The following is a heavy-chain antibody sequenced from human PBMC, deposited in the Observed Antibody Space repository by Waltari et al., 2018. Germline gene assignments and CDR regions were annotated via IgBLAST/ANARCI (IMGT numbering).Heavy chain of an antibody. V-gene: IGHV3-23*03. CDR2: IYSGGST. CDR3: APAAAAGDYFDY. J-gene: IGHJ4*02. Sequence: EVQLLESGGGLVQPGGSLRLSCAASGFTFSSYAMSWVRQAPGKGLEWVSVIYSGGSTYYADSVKGRFTISRDNSKNTLYLQMNSLRAEDTAVYYCAPAAAAGDYFDYWGQGTLVTVSS. CDR1: GFTFSSYA. D-gene: IGHD6-25*01.